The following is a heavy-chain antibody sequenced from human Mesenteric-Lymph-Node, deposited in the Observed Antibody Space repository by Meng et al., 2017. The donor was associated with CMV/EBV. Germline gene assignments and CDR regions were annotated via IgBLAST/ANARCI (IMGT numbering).Heavy chain of an antibody. J-gene: IGHJ4*02. Sequence: SVKVSCKASGGTFSSYGISWVRQAPGQGLEWMGGIIPIFGTANYAQKFQGRVTITTDESTSTAYMELSSLRSEDTAVYYCARSGILCSSTSCYHGDFDYWGQGTLVTVSS. CDR1: GGTFSSYG. CDR2: IIPIFGTA. CDR3: ARSGILCSSTSCYHGDFDY. D-gene: IGHD2-2*01. V-gene: IGHV1-69*05.